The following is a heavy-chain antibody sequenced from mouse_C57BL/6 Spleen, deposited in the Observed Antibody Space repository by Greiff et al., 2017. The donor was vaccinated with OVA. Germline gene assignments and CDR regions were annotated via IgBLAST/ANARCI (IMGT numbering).Heavy chain of an antibody. J-gene: IGHJ3*01. V-gene: IGHV1-55*01. CDR3: VKFYGSSPWFAY. CDR1: GYTFTSYW. Sequence: QVQLQQSGAELVKPGASVKMSCNASGYTFTSYWITWVKPRPGQGLEWIGDIYPGSGSTNYNEKFKSKATLPVDTSSTTAYIQISSLTSEDFAVDYCVKFYGSSPWFAYWGQGTLVTVSA. D-gene: IGHD1-1*01. CDR2: IYPGSGST.